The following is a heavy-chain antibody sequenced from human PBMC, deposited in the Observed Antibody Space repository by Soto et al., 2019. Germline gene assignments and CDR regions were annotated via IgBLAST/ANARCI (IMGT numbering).Heavy chain of an antibody. CDR3: ARDRESSGWYPHVGI. V-gene: IGHV1-69*13. CDR1: GYTFTSYA. CDR2: IIPIFGTA. J-gene: IGHJ3*02. Sequence: SVKVSCKASGYTFTSYAISWVRQAPGQGLEWMGGIIPIFGTANYAQKFQGRVTITADESTSTAYMELSSLRSEDTAVYYCARDRESSGWYPHVGIWGQGTMVTVSS. D-gene: IGHD6-19*01.